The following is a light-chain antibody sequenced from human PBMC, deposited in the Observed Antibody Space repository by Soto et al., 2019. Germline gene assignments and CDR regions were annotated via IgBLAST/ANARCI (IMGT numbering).Light chain of an antibody. CDR1: SGDVGGYTY. CDR3: CSSRVRNGFVV. Sequence: QSVLTQPPSASESPGQSVTTSFTGVSGDVGGYTYVSWYQHSPGKAPKLLIYEVSKRAQGVPDRFSGSKSGNTSSLTVSDLHPDDEADYYCCSSRVRNGFVVFVEGTKLTV. J-gene: IGLJ2*01. V-gene: IGLV2-8*01. CDR2: EVS.